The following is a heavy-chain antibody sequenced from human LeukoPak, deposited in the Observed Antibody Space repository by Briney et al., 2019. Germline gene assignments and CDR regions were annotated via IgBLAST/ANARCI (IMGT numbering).Heavy chain of an antibody. J-gene: IGHJ4*02. Sequence: ASXYTFTSYYMHWVRQAPGQGLEWMGIINPSGGSTSYAQKFQGRVTMTRDTSTSTVYMELSSLRSEDTAVYYCARDQASETFDYWGQGTLVTVSS. CDR1: XYTFTSYY. CDR2: INPSGGST. CDR3: ARDQASETFDY. V-gene: IGHV1-46*01.